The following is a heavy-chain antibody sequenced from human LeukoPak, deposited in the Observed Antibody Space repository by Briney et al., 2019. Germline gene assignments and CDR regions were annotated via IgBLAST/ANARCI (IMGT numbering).Heavy chain of an antibody. V-gene: IGHV4-61*08. CDR3: ARDDFWSGYYS. J-gene: IGHJ4*02. D-gene: IGHD3-3*01. Sequence: PSETLSHTCTVSGGSISSSVYYWGWIRQPPGKGLEWIGYIYYSGSTNYNPSLKSRVTISVDTSKNQFSLKLSSVTAADTAVYYCARDDFWSGYYSWGQGTLVTVSS. CDR2: IYYSGST. CDR1: GGSISSSVYY.